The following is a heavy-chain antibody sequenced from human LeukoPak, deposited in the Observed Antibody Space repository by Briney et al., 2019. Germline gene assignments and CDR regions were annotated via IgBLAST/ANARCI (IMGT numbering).Heavy chain of an antibody. D-gene: IGHD6-19*01. CDR2: IYYSGST. CDR1: GGSISSYS. J-gene: IGHJ1*01. CDR3: RTYEYGGGWYGRSGAEYFQH. V-gene: IGHV4-59*01. Sequence: PSETLSLTCTVSGGSISSYSWSWIRQLPGKGLEWVGYIYYSGSTNYNPSLKSPVTISVDTSKNQFSLKLSSVTAADTAVNYCRTYEYGGGWYGRSGAEYFQHWGQGTLVTVSS.